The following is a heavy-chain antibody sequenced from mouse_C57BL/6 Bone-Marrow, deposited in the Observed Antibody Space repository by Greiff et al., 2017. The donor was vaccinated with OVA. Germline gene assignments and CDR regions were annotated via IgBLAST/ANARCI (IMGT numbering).Heavy chain of an antibody. V-gene: IGHV1-64*01. J-gene: IGHJ4*01. CDR3: ARYHYGNAMDY. CDR2: IHPNSGST. D-gene: IGHD1-1*01. Sequence: QVQLQQSGAELVKPGASVKLSCKASGYTFTSYWMHWVKQRPGQGLEWIGMIHPNSGSTNYNEKFKSKATLTVDKSSSTAYMQLSSLTSEDSAVYYCARYHYGNAMDYWDQGTAVTVSS. CDR1: GYTFTSYW.